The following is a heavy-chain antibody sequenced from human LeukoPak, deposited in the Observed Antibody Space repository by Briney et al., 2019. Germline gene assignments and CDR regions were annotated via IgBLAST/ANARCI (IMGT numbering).Heavy chain of an antibody. CDR3: AKDLRPYSGSCNGMDV. V-gene: IGHV3-23*01. CDR2: ISGSGGST. Sequence: GGSLRLSCAASKFAFSSYAMSWVRRAPGKGLEWVSAISGSGGSTYYADSVKGRFTISRDNSKNTLYLQMNSLRAEDTAVYYCAKDLRPYSGSCNGMDVWGQGTTVTVSS. J-gene: IGHJ6*02. CDR1: KFAFSSYA. D-gene: IGHD1-26*01.